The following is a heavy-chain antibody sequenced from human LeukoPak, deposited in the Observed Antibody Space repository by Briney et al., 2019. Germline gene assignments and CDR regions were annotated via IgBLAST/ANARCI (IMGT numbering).Heavy chain of an antibody. CDR2: ITSSGSAT. D-gene: IGHD3-16*02. J-gene: IGHJ4*02. V-gene: IGHV3-23*01. CDR3: ARGVDVWGNYRQYYFDY. Sequence: GGSLRLSCAASGFTFSKNAMSWVRQAPGKGLERVSSITSSGSATCYADSVKGRFTISRDNSKNTLYLQMNGLRAEDTAVYYCARGVDVWGNYRQYYFDYWGQETLVTVSS. CDR1: GFTFSKNA.